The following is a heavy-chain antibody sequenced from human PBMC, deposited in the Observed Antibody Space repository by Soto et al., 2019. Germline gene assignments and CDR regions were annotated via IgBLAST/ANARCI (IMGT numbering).Heavy chain of an antibody. CDR2: MQPSSGRT. J-gene: IGHJ4*02. V-gene: IGHV1-8*01. D-gene: IGHD3-10*01. Sequence: QVQLVQSGAEVREPGASVKVSCKASGYSFTSLDINWVRQTTGQGLEWMGWMQPSSGRTGYAQKFQGRVTRTRDTSINTAYMELRSLTSDDTAFYYCARGVTSGVDYWGQGTLVTVYS. CDR3: ARGVTSGVDY. CDR1: GYSFTSLD.